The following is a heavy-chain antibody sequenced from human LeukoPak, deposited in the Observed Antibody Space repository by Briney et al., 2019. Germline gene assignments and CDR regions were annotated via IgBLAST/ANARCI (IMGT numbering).Heavy chain of an antibody. CDR2: IRFDGSNK. CDR1: GFIFSNYG. J-gene: IGHJ4*02. V-gene: IGHV3-30*02. D-gene: IGHD4-17*01. Sequence: GGSLRLSSAASGFIFSNYGMHCVRQAPGKGRGWVAFIRFDGSNKYYADSVKGRFTISRDNSKNTLSLQMNSLRAEDTAVYYCAKDSESTVTTLSDYWGQGTLVTVSS. CDR3: AKDSESTVTTLSDY.